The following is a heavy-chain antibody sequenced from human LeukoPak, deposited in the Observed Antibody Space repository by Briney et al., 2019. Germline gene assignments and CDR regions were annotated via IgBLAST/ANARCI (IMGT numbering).Heavy chain of an antibody. Sequence: PGGSLRLSCAASGFTFSSYGMSWVRQAPGKGLEWVSAISGSGGSTYYADSVKGRFTISRDNSKNTLYLQMNSLRAEDTAVYYCAKDSLYYYGSGSPFDYWGQGTLVTVSS. CDR3: AKDSLYYYGSGSPFDY. J-gene: IGHJ4*02. V-gene: IGHV3-23*01. D-gene: IGHD3-10*01. CDR2: ISGSGGST. CDR1: GFTFSSYG.